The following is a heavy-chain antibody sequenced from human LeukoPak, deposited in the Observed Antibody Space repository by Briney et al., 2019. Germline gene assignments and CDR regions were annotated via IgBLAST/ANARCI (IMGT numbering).Heavy chain of an antibody. V-gene: IGHV3-53*01. CDR1: GFSVGSKY. D-gene: IGHD3-10*01. J-gene: IGHJ2*01. CDR3: ARVGDHYHWYLDV. CDR2: LYSGGGT. Sequence: PGGSLTLSCEGSGFSVGSKYMNWVRQAPGKGLEWVSILYSGGGTYYAGSVKGRFTVSRDSSKNTLYLHMNSLSVEDTAVYYCARVGDHYHWYLDVWGRGTLVTVSS.